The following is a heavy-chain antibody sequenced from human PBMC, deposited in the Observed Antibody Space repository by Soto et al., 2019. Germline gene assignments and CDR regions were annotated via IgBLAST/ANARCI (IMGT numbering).Heavy chain of an antibody. J-gene: IGHJ6*02. Sequence: LSQTLSLTCAISGDSVSSDSAAWNWIRQSPSRGLEWLGRTYYRSEWYNDYAVSMKSRIVITPDTSKNQFSLQLNSVTPEDTAVYSCARDYYYGMDVWGQGTTVTVSS. CDR1: GDSVSSDSAA. CDR3: ARDYYYGMDV. CDR2: TYYRSEWYN. V-gene: IGHV6-1*01.